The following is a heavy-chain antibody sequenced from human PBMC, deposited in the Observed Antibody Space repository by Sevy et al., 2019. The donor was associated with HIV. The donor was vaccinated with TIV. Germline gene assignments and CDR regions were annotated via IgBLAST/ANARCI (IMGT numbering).Heavy chain of an antibody. J-gene: IGHJ4*02. CDR2: IWPADSDT. CDR1: GYSFTTYW. CDR3: ARGVGAFAFFDF. Sequence: GESLKISCKAFGYSFTTYWIGWVRHMPGKGLEWMGIIWPADSDTRYSPSFEGQVAISADTSINTAYLQWRGLKASDTAMYYCARGVGAFAFFDFWGQGALVTVSS. D-gene: IGHD3-3*01. V-gene: IGHV5-51*01.